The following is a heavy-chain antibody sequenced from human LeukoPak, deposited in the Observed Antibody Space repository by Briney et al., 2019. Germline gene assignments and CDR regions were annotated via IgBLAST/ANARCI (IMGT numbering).Heavy chain of an antibody. CDR1: GGSISSSSYY. CDR3: ARVTSGYSYGHFDY. D-gene: IGHD5-18*01. V-gene: IGHV4-39*07. Sequence: PSETLSPTCTVSGGSISSSSYYWGWIRQPPGTGLEWIGSIYYSGSTYYNPSLKSRVTISVDTSKNQFSLKLSSVTAADTAVYYCARVTSGYSYGHFDYWGQGTLVTVSS. CDR2: IYYSGST. J-gene: IGHJ4*02.